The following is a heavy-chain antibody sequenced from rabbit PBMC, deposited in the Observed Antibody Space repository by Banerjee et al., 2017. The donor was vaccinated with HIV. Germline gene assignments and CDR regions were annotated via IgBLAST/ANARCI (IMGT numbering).Heavy chain of an antibody. CDR1: GVSFSTSNY. D-gene: IGHD1-1*01. J-gene: IGHJ6*01. CDR3: ARDTSSSFSSYGMDL. CDR2: VDTGSSGFT. V-gene: IGHV1S40*01. Sequence: QSLEESGGGLVKPGGTLTLTCTASGVSFSTSNYMCWVRQAPGKGLEWIACVDTGSSGFTYFASWAKGRFTISKTSSTTVALQMTSLTAADTATYFCARDTSSSFSSYGMDLWGPGTLVTVS.